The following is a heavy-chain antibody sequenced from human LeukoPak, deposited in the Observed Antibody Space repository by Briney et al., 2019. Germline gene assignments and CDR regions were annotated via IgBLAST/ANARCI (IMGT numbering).Heavy chain of an antibody. CDR3: ARVRNYDFWSGYDS. V-gene: IGHV3-64*01. Sequence: GGSLRLPCAASGFTFSNYVMHWVRQAPGKGLEYASAISSDGRNTYYANSVKGRFTISRDNSKNTLYLQMGSLRAEDMAVYYCARVRNYDFWSGYDSWGQGTLVTVSS. D-gene: IGHD3-3*01. CDR2: ISSDGRNT. CDR1: GFTFSNYV. J-gene: IGHJ4*02.